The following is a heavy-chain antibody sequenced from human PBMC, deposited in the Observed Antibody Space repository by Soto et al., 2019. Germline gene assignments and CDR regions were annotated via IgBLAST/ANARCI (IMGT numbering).Heavy chain of an antibody. CDR2: IYDSGST. CDR3: AVLKRIVAGDY. V-gene: IGHV4-61*01. D-gene: IGHD3-16*02. CDR1: GGSVSGGSYY. J-gene: IGHJ4*02. Sequence: QVQLQESGPGLVKSSETLSLTCTVYGGSVSGGSYYRSWIRQPPGKGLEWVGYIYDSGSTNYNPSLQSRLTISADTSKNQFSLKLNPVPAADTAVYYCAVLKRIVAGDYWGQGTLVTVSS.